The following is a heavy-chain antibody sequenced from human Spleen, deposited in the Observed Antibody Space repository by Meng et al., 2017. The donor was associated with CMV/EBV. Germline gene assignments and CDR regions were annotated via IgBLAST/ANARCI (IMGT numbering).Heavy chain of an antibody. D-gene: IGHD2-2*01. CDR1: GFTFDDYT. CDR2: ISWDGGST. V-gene: IGHV3-43*01. J-gene: IGHJ3*02. Sequence: GESLKISCTASGFTFDDYTMHWVRQAPGKGLEWVSLISWDGGSTYYADSVKGRFTISRDNSKNTLFLQMNSLRAEDTALYYCARYSTSNAFDIWGQGTMVTVS. CDR3: ARYSTSNAFDI.